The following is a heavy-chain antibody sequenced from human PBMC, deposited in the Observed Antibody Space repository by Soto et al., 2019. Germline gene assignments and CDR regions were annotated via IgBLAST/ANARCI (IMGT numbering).Heavy chain of an antibody. CDR3: ARHFDVDPSLDQYYFDL. D-gene: IGHD3-9*01. J-gene: IGHJ2*01. Sequence: QVQPQESGPGLVKPSETLSLTCTVSGVSITPYFWSWIRQPAGKAPEWVGHIYASGRTTYNPSLKSRVTMFVSQTQVSLRLTSVTAADTAVYYCARHFDVDPSLDQYYFDLWGRVALVTVSS. CDR2: IYASGRT. V-gene: IGHV4-4*07. CDR1: GVSITPYF.